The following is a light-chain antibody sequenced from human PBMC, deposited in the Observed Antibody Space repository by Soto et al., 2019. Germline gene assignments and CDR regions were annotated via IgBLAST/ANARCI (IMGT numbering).Light chain of an antibody. V-gene: IGLV1-40*01. Sequence: QLVLTQPPSVSGAPGQRVSISCTGTSSNIGAGYDVHWYQHLPGTAPKLIIFGDINRPSGVPDRFSGSKSGTSASLAITGLQAEDEADYYCQSYDSSLSISVFGGGTKLTVL. CDR2: GDI. CDR3: QSYDSSLSISV. J-gene: IGLJ2*01. CDR1: SSNIGAGYD.